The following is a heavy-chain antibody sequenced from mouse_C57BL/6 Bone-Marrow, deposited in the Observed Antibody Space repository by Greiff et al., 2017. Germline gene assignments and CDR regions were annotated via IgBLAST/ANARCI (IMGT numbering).Heavy chain of an antibody. V-gene: IGHV1-42*01. CDR1: GYSFTGYY. J-gene: IGHJ2*01. CDR3: ARGEGY. Sequence: EVQLQQSGPELVKPGASVQISCKASGYSFTGYYMNWVKQSPEKSLEWIGEINPSTGGTTYNQKFKAKATLTVDKSSSTAYMQLKSLTSEDSAVYYCARGEGYWGQGTTLTVSS. CDR2: INPSTGGT.